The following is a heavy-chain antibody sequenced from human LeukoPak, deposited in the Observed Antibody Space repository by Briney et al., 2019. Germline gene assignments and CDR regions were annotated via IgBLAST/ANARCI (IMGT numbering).Heavy chain of an antibody. Sequence: ASVNVSCKASGYTFTSYYMHWVRQAPGQGLEWMGIINPSGGSTSYAQKFQGRVTMTRDMSTSTVYMELSSLRSEDTAVYYCARDGDSYGYFDYWGQGTLVTVSS. CDR2: INPSGGST. CDR3: ARDGDSYGYFDY. D-gene: IGHD5-18*01. CDR1: GYTFTSYY. V-gene: IGHV1-46*01. J-gene: IGHJ4*02.